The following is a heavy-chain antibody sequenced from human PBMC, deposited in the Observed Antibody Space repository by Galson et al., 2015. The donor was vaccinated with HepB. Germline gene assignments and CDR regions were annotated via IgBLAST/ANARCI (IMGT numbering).Heavy chain of an antibody. Sequence: SVKVSCKVSGYTLTELSMHWVRQAPGRGLEWMGGFDPEDGETIYAQKFQGRVTMTEDTSTDTAYMELSSLRSEDTAVYYCATDLIAVAGMLDDWGQGTLVTVSS. J-gene: IGHJ4*02. CDR3: ATDLIAVAGMLDD. D-gene: IGHD6-19*01. CDR2: FDPEDGET. CDR1: GYTLTELS. V-gene: IGHV1-24*01.